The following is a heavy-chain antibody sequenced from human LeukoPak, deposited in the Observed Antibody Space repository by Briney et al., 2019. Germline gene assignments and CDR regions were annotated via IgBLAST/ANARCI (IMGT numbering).Heavy chain of an antibody. Sequence: SSETLSLTCTVSGGSISSGGYYWSWIRQPPGKGLEWIGYIYYSGSTYYNPSLKSRVTISVDTSKNQFSLKLSSVTAADTAVYYCARDNFSSYGYYFDYWGQGTLVTVSS. V-gene: IGHV4-31*03. J-gene: IGHJ4*02. CDR1: GGSISSGGYY. CDR2: IYYSGST. D-gene: IGHD5-18*01. CDR3: ARDNFSSYGYYFDY.